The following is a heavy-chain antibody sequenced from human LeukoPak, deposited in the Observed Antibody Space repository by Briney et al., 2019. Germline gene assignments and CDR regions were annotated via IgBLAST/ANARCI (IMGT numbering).Heavy chain of an antibody. CDR1: GFTFSGYW. J-gene: IGHJ4*02. V-gene: IGHV3-7*01. CDR2: VREDGAEK. D-gene: IGHD3-22*01. Sequence: PGGSLRLSCAASGFTFSGYWMSWVRQAPGKGLEWVATVREDGAEKYYVDSVKGRITTSRDNAKNSLYLQINSPRVEDTAVYYCAKKGSYYDSSGYLDYWGQGTLVTVSS. CDR3: AKKGSYYDSSGYLDY.